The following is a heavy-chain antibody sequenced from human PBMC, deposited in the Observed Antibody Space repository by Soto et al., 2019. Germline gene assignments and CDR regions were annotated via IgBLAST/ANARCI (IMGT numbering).Heavy chain of an antibody. Sequence: AETLSLTCVFYVGSFSVYYWGRIRQPPGRGLEWTGEINHSGSTNYNPSLKSRVTISVDTSKNQFSLKLSSVTAADTAVYYCARGGVYGSGSYSSGYYYYGMDVWGQGTTVTVSS. CDR3: ARGGVYGSGSYSSGYYYYGMDV. D-gene: IGHD3-10*01. CDR1: VGSFSVYY. J-gene: IGHJ6*01. V-gene: IGHV4-34*01. CDR2: INHSGST.